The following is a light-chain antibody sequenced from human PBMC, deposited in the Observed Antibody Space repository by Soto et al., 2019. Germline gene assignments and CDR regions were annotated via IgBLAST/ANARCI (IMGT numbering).Light chain of an antibody. CDR2: GNS. V-gene: IGLV1-40*01. J-gene: IGLJ2*01. CDR1: SSNIGAGYD. CDR3: QSYDSSLSGVV. Sequence: QSVLTQPPSVSGAPGQRVTISCTGSSSNIGAGYDVHWYQQLPGKAPKLLIYGNSNRPSGVPDRFSGSNSGTSASLAITGLEAEDVADYYCQSYDSSLSGVVFGGGTKLTVL.